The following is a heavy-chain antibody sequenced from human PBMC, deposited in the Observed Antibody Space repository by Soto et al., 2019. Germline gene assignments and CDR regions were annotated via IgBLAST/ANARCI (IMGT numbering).Heavy chain of an antibody. J-gene: IGHJ6*02. CDR3: ARVCGGDCHYGMDV. Sequence: QVQLQESGPGLVKPSQTLSLTCTVSGGSISSGGYYWSWIRQHPGKGLEWIGYIYYSGSTYYNPSLKSRVTISVDTSKNQFSRKRSSVTAADTAVYYCARVCGGDCHYGMDVWGQGTTVTVSS. D-gene: IGHD2-21*02. V-gene: IGHV4-31*03. CDR2: IYYSGST. CDR1: GGSISSGGYY.